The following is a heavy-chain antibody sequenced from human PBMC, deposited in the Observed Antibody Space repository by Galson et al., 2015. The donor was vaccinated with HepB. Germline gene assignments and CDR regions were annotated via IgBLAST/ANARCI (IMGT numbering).Heavy chain of an antibody. V-gene: IGHV3-30*18. CDR1: GFTFSSYG. J-gene: IGHJ6*02. D-gene: IGHD6-19*01. CDR3: AKEGGPQQWTNYYSYGMDV. CDR2: ISYDGSNK. Sequence: SLRLSCAASGFTFSSYGMHWVRQAPGKGLEWVAVISYDGSNKYYADSVKGRFTISRDNSKNTLYLQMNSLRAEDTAVYYCAKEGGPQQWTNYYSYGMDVWGQGTTVTVSS.